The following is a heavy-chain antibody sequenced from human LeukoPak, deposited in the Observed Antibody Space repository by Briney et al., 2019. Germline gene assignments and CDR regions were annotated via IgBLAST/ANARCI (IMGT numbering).Heavy chain of an antibody. J-gene: IGHJ6*03. CDR1: GYSFTSYW. D-gene: IGHD4-11*01. CDR3: AGPYSSSRKYYYYYYMDV. V-gene: IGHV4-4*07. CDR2: ISTSGST. Sequence: EPLKISCKGSGYSFTSYWIGLVRQMPGKGLEWIGRISTSGSTNYNPSLKSRVTMSLDTSKNQFSLQLSSVTAADTAVYYCAGPYSSSRKYYYYYYMDVWGKGTTVTVSS.